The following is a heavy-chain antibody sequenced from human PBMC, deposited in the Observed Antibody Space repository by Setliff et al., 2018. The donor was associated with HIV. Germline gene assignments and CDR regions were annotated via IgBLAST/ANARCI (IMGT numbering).Heavy chain of an antibody. J-gene: IGHJ4*02. CDR3: ATDCAVVGGTGSLDS. Sequence: GESLKISCAASGFTFSTYWMSWVRQAPGKGLEWVANIKQDGSEKNYMDSVKGRFTISRDNAKNSLYLQMNSLRVEDTAVYYCATDCAVVGGTGSLDSWGQGTLVNVSS. CDR1: GFTFSTYW. V-gene: IGHV3-7*05. D-gene: IGHD1-26*01. CDR2: IKQDGSEK.